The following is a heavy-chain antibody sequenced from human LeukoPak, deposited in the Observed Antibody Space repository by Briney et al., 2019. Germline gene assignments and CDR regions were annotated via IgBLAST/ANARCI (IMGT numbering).Heavy chain of an antibody. CDR2: IFKSGDT. CDR1: GDSISTPGYF. D-gene: IGHD1-14*01. V-gene: IGHV4-39*01. J-gene: IGHJ5*02. CDR3: AGTGIRNWFDP. Sequence: SETLSLTCSVSGDSISTPGYFWVWIPQSPGGDLEWIGGIFKSGDTFYNMSLKSRVTISVDTSKNEFSLNLTSVTASDTAVYYCAGTGIRNWFDPWGQGILVTVSS.